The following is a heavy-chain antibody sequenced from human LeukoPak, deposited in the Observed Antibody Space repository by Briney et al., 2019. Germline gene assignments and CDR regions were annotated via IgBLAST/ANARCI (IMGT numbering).Heavy chain of an antibody. J-gene: IGHJ5*02. CDR2: IYHSGST. D-gene: IGHD1-7*01. CDR1: GVSISSGGYS. CDR3: AREAGTMAGWFDP. Sequence: SESLSLTCAVSGVSISSGGYSWSWIRQPPGKGLEWIGYIYHSGSTYYNPSLKSRVTISVDRSKNQFSLKLSSVTAADTAVYYCAREAGTMAGWFDPWGQGTLVTVSS. V-gene: IGHV4-30-2*01.